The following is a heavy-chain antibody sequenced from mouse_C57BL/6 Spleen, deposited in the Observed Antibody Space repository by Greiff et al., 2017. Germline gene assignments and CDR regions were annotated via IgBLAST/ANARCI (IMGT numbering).Heavy chain of an antibody. D-gene: IGHD2-5*01. J-gene: IGHJ4*01. V-gene: IGHV5-17*01. Sequence: EVKLVESGGGLVKPGGSLKLSCAASGFTFSDYGMHWVRQAPEKGLEWVAYISSGSSTIYYADTVKGRFTISRDNAKNTLFLQMTSLRSEDTAMYYCARRASNPTLYYAMDYWGQGTSVTVSS. CDR2: ISSGSSTI. CDR3: ARRASNPTLYYAMDY. CDR1: GFTFSDYG.